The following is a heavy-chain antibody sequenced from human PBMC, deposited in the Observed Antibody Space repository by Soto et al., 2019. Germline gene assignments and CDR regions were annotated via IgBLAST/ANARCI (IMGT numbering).Heavy chain of an antibody. CDR2: IYYSGST. V-gene: IGHV4-59*11. Sequence: SETLSLTCAVYGGSISSHYWRWIRQPPGKGLEWIGYIYYSGSTNYNPSLKSRVTISVDTSKNQFSLKLSSVTAADTAVYYCARVWGGAFDIWGQGTMVTVSS. D-gene: IGHD3-10*01. CDR3: ARVWGGAFDI. J-gene: IGHJ3*02. CDR1: GGSISSHY.